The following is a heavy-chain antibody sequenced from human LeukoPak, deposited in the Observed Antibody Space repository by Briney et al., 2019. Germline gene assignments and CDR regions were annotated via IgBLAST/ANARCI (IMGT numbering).Heavy chain of an antibody. V-gene: IGHV3-30-3*01. CDR3: ARDPSILAVAGTGVDY. J-gene: IGHJ4*02. CDR2: ISYDGSNK. D-gene: IGHD6-19*01. Sequence: GGSLRLSCAASGFTFSSYAMHWVRQAPGKGLEWVAVISYDGSNKYYADSGKGRFTISRDNSKNTLYLQMNSLRAEDTAVYYCARDPSILAVAGTGVDYWGQGTLVTVSS. CDR1: GFTFSSYA.